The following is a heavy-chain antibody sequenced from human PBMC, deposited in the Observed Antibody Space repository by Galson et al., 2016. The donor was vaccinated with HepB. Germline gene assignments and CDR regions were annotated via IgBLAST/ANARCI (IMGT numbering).Heavy chain of an antibody. J-gene: IGHJ5*02. Sequence: SETLSLTCAVSGYSINSAYYWSWIRQPPGKRLEWIGYIYYNVRTNYNPSLKSRVTMSGDMSKNQISLNLRSVTAADTAIYYCACHHAGWFDPWGQGTLVTVSS. D-gene: IGHD1-14*01. CDR1: GYSINSAYY. CDR3: ACHHAGWFDP. V-gene: IGHV4-61*01. CDR2: IYYNVRT.